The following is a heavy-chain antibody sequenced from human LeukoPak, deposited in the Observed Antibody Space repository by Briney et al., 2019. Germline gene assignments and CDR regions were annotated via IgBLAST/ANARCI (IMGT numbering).Heavy chain of an antibody. D-gene: IGHD6-19*01. CDR1: GDSISSAEYY. CDR2: TFYSGNT. J-gene: IGHJ4*02. CDR3: ARGGQWLAPGPDY. Sequence: PSETLSLTCSVSGDSISSAEYYRSWIRQYPGKGLEWIGYTFYSGNTYYNPSLKSRVTISVDTSKNQFSLKLTSVTAADTAVYYCARGGQWLAPGPDYWGQGTLVTVSS. V-gene: IGHV4-31*02.